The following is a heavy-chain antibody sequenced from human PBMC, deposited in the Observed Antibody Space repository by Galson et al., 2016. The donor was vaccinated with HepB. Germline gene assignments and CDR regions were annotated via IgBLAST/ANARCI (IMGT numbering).Heavy chain of an antibody. J-gene: IGHJ4*02. D-gene: IGHD1-26*01. CDR3: ATAPPASGSFPYFDS. Sequence: SLRLSCAGSGFTFSNYNMNWVRQAPGKGLEWISFIRTRSENIYYADSVEGRFTISRDNAESSLFLQMTSLRAEDTAVYYCATAPPASGSFPYFDSWGPGVLVTVSS. CDR2: IRTRSENI. CDR1: GFTFSNYN. V-gene: IGHV3-21*01.